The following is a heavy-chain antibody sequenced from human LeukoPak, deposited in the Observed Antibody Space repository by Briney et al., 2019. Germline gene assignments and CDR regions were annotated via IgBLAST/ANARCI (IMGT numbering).Heavy chain of an antibody. CDR2: IYYSGST. CDR3: ARATSYYDFWSGYDYFYGMDV. D-gene: IGHD3-3*01. V-gene: IGHV4-59*01. J-gene: IGHJ6*02. Sequence: SETLSLTCTVSGGSISSYYWSWIRQPPGKGLEWIGYIYYSGSTNYNPSLKSRVTISVDTSKNQFSLKLCSVTAADTAVYYCARATSYYDFWSGYDYFYGMDVWGQGTTVTVSS. CDR1: GGSISSYY.